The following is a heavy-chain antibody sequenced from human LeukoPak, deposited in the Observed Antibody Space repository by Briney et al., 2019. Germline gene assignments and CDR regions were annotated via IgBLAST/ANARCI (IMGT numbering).Heavy chain of an antibody. CDR1: GYTFTSYG. J-gene: IGHJ4*02. CDR3: AREGRNRSFDY. Sequence: ASVKVSCKASGYTFTSYGISWVRQAPGQGLECMGWTNLNSGGTNSAQKFQGRVAMTRDTSISTAYMDLSRLRSDDTAVYYCAREGRNRSFDYWGQGTLVTVSS. D-gene: IGHD1-14*01. V-gene: IGHV1-2*02. CDR2: TNLNSGGT.